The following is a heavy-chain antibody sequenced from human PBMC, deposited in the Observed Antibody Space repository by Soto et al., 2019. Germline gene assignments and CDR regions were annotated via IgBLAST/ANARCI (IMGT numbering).Heavy chain of an antibody. D-gene: IGHD3-3*01. V-gene: IGHV3-30*18. CDR2: ISYDGSNK. Sequence: PGGSLRLSCAASGFTFSSYGMHWVRQAPGKGLEWVAVISYDGSNKYYADSVKGRFTISRDNSKNTLYLQMNSLRAEDTAVYYCAKTGRFDYYGMDVWGQGTTVTVSS. CDR1: GFTFSSYG. J-gene: IGHJ6*02. CDR3: AKTGRFDYYGMDV.